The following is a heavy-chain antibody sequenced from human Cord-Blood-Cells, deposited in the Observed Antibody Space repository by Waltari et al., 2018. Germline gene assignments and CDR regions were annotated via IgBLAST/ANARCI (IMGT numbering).Heavy chain of an antibody. V-gene: IGHV5-51*01. Sequence: EVKLVQSGAEVKRPGESLRISCKTFGYSFTSSWISWVRQMPGKGLEWMGSLRPGDSDTRYNPSFQGHVTFSVDKSISTTYLQWSSLKASDTATYYCAKVYCPGSGCLDEYYGLDSWGQGVDVTVSS. CDR2: LRPGDSDT. CDR1: GYSFTSSW. CDR3: AKVYCPGSGCLDEYYGLDS. D-gene: IGHD3-22*01. J-gene: IGHJ6*02.